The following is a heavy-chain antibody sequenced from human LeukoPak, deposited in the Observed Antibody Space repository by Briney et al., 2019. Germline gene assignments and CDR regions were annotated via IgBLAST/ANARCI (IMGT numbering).Heavy chain of an antibody. J-gene: IGHJ4*02. CDR2: VSYDGSNK. CDR3: ALEGIVGAPPDY. CDR1: GFTFSSYG. Sequence: GGSLRLSCAASGFTFSSYGMHWVRQAPGKGLEWVAVVSYDGSNKYYVDSVKGRFTISRDNSKNTLYLQMNSLRAEDTAVYYCALEGIVGAPPDYWGQGTLVTISS. V-gene: IGHV3-30*03. D-gene: IGHD1-26*01.